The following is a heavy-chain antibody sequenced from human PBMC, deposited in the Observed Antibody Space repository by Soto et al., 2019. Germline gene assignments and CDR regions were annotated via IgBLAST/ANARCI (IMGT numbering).Heavy chain of an antibody. J-gene: IGHJ6*02. CDR2: ISSSGYNI. CDR3: ARDRYSYYDFWSGSLPYYYYGMDV. Sequence: GGSLRLSCAASGFTFSDYYISWIRQAPGKGLEWVSYISSSGYNIYYADSVKGRFTITRDNAKNSLYLQMNSLRAEDTAVYYCARDRYSYYDFWSGSLPYYYYGMDVWGQGTTVTVS. CDR1: GFTFSDYY. V-gene: IGHV3-11*04. D-gene: IGHD3-3*01.